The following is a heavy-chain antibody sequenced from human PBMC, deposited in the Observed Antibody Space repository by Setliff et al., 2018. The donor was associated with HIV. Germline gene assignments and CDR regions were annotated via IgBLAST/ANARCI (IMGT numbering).Heavy chain of an antibody. J-gene: IGHJ4*02. CDR1: DFIFRDYW. Sequence: GGSLRLSCVGFDFIFRDYWMIWVRQSPGEGPECVASINGDGSRINYLDSVRGRFTISRDNAKNSVHLQMNSLRVEDTALYYCARGVPGICSGGTCYLEYWGQGALVTVSS. V-gene: IGHV3-7*01. CDR2: INGDGSRI. D-gene: IGHD2-15*01. CDR3: ARGVPGICSGGTCYLEY.